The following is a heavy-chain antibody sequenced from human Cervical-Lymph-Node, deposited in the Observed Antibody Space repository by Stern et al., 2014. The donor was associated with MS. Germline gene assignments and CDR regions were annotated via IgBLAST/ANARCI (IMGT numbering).Heavy chain of an antibody. CDR2: IIRPVCTA. D-gene: IGHD3-10*01. CDR3: ATGAGDNWFDP. J-gene: IGHJ5*02. CDR1: GD. V-gene: IGHV1-69*06. Sequence: EQLVESGADVKKPGSSVRVSCKASGDISWLRQAPGQGLESMGGIIRPVCTAHYTQRFQGRLTITADKSPNTTYMELSSLRSDDTAIYYCATGAGDNWFDPWGQGTLVSVSS.